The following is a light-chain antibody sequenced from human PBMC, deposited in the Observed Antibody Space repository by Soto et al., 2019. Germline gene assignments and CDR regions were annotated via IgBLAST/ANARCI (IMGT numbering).Light chain of an antibody. CDR2: LEGSGSY. CDR1: SGHSSYI. CDR3: ETWGSNLVV. J-gene: IGLJ2*01. V-gene: IGLV4-60*03. Sequence: QLVLTQSSSASASLGSSVKLTCTLSSGHSSYIIAWHQQQPGKAPRYLMKLEGSGSYNKGSGVPDRFSGSSSGADRYLTISNLQSEDEAYYYCETWGSNLVVFGGGTQVPVL.